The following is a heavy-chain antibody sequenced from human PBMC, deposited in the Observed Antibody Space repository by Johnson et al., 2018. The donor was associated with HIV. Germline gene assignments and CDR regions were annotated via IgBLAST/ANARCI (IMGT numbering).Heavy chain of an antibody. CDR3: ARGKGAAAGLDAFDI. V-gene: IGHV3-66*03. Sequence: VQLVESGGGLIQPGGSLRLSCAASGFTFSSNYMSWVRQAPGKGLEWVSVIYSGGSTYYADSVKGRFTISRDNSKNTRYLQMNSLGAEDTAGYYCARGKGAAAGLDAFDIWGQGTVVTVSS. CDR2: IYSGGST. D-gene: IGHD6-13*01. CDR1: GFTFSSNY. J-gene: IGHJ3*02.